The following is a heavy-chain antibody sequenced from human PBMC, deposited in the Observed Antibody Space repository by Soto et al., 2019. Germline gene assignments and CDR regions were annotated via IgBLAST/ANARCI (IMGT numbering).Heavy chain of an antibody. CDR1: GFTFSSYG. Sequence: GGSLRLSCAASGFTFSSYGMHWVRQAPGKGLEWVAVISYDGSNKYYADSVKGRFTISRDNSKNTLYLQMNSLRAEDTAVYYCAKDLFAMVRGVIDYWGQGTLVTVSS. J-gene: IGHJ4*02. D-gene: IGHD3-10*01. CDR2: ISYDGSNK. V-gene: IGHV3-30*18. CDR3: AKDLFAMVRGVIDY.